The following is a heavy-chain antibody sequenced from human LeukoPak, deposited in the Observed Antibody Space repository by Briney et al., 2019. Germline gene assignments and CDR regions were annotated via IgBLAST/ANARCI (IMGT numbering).Heavy chain of an antibody. CDR3: ARDLLGYCSSTSCPRLDYYYMDV. V-gene: IGHV4-59*12. J-gene: IGHJ6*03. Sequence: SETLSLTCTVSGGSISSYYWTWIRQPPGKGLEWLGYIYYSGSTNYNPSLKSRVTMSVDTSKNHFSLKLSSVTAADTAVYYCARDLLGYCSSTSCPRLDYYYMDVWGKGTTVTVSS. CDR2: IYYSGST. CDR1: GGSISSYY. D-gene: IGHD2-2*01.